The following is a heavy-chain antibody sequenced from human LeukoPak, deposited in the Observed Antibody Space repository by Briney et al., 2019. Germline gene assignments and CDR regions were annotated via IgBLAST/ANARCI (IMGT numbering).Heavy chain of an antibody. V-gene: IGHV3-7*05. Sequence: AGGSLRLSCAASGFTLSRYWMSWVRQAPGKGLEWVVNIMQDGSERYYVDSVKGRFTISRDNAKNSLYLQMNSLRAEDTAVYYCATDGSGSISYYYGMDVWGQGTTVTVSS. CDR3: ATDGSGSISYYYGMDV. D-gene: IGHD3-10*01. CDR2: IMQDGSER. J-gene: IGHJ6*02. CDR1: GFTLSRYW.